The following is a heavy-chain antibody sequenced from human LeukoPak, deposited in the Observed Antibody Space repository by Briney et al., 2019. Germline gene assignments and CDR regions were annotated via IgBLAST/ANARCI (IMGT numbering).Heavy chain of an antibody. J-gene: IGHJ4*02. D-gene: IGHD2-21*01. CDR1: GGSISSGSYY. V-gene: IGHV4-61*02. CDR2: IYTSGST. Sequence: SETLSLTCTVSGGSISSGSYYWSWIRQPAGKGLEWIGRIYTSGSTNYNPSLKSRVTISVDTSKNQFSLKLSSVTAADTAVYYCARQSFRPPGYYFDYWGQGTLVTVSS. CDR3: ARQSFRPPGYYFDY.